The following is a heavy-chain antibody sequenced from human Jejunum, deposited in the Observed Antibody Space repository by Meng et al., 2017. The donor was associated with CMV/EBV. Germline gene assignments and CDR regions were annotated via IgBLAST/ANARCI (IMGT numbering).Heavy chain of an antibody. CDR1: GYTLTGYN. CDR2: IISNTGGT. Sequence: VSCKASGYTLTGYNMNWVRQAPGQGLEWMGRIISNTGGTNYAQRFQGRVTMTRDTSISTGYMELNSLRSDDTAVYYCARGHNFGFEYWGQGTLVTVSS. CDR3: ARGHNFGFEY. V-gene: IGHV1-2*06. J-gene: IGHJ4*02. D-gene: IGHD1-1*01.